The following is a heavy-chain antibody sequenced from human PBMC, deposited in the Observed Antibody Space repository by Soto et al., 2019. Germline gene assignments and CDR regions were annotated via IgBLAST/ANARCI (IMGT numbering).Heavy chain of an antibody. J-gene: IGHJ5*02. D-gene: IGHD5-18*01. V-gene: IGHV3-23*01. CDR1: GFTFGSYA. CDR3: AKSDTALSYGFDP. Sequence: EVQLLESGGGLVPPGGSLRLSCAASGFTFGSYAMIWVRQAPGKGLGWVSTISSSGDSTYYADSVKGRFTVSRDNSMNTLYMQMNSLRAEDTAVYYCAKSDTALSYGFDPWGQGTLVTVSS. CDR2: ISSSGDST.